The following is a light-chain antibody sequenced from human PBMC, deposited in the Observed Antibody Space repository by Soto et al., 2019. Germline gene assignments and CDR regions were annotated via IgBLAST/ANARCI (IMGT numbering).Light chain of an antibody. CDR3: SSFTSVTIVV. CDR1: SSDIGGYNF. V-gene: IGLV2-14*01. CDR2: EVN. J-gene: IGLJ2*01. Sequence: QSALTQPASVSGSPGQSITISCTGTSSDIGGYNFVSWYQHHPGKAPKLMIYEVNNRPSGVSSRFSGSKSGNTASLTISGLQTEDEADYYCSSFTSVTIVVFGGGTKLTVL.